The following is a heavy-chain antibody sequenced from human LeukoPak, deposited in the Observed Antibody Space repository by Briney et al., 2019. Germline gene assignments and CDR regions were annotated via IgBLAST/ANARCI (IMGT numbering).Heavy chain of an antibody. CDR1: GYTFTSYD. CDR2: MNPNSGNT. D-gene: IGHD3-10*01. CDR3: ARDVGSHYYCFGMDV. Sequence: ASVKVSCKASGYTFTSYDINWVRQATGQGLEWMGWMNPNSGNTGYAQKFQGRVTMTRNTSISTAYMELSSLRSEDTAVYYCARDVGSHYYCFGMDVWGQGTTVTVSS. J-gene: IGHJ6*02. V-gene: IGHV1-8*01.